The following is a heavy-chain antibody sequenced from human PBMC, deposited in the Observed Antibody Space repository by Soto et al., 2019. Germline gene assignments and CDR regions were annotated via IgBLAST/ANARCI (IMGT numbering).Heavy chain of an antibody. V-gene: IGHV3-23*01. Sequence: EMQLSESGGGFIQPGGSLRLSCAASGFDFDRHAINWVRQAPGEGLEWVSSISGGGVNTYYADSVKGRFTITRDTIKNTVVLQMNTLRVEDTAVYYCVKDQTGDLVWYFNLWGRGTLVTVSS. CDR1: GFDFDRHA. D-gene: IGHD7-27*01. CDR2: ISGGGVNT. J-gene: IGHJ2*01. CDR3: VKDQTGDLVWYFNL.